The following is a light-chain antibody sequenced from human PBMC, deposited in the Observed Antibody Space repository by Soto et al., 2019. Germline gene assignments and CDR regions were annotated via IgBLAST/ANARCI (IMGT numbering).Light chain of an antibody. Sequence: QLVLTQPSSLSASPGASASLTCTLRSGINVGTYRIYWYQQKPGSPPQYLLRYKSDSDKQQGSGDPSRFSGSNDASANAGILLISGLQSEDEADYYCMIWHSSAWVFGGGTKVTVL. J-gene: IGLJ3*02. V-gene: IGLV5-45*03. CDR1: SGINVGTYR. CDR3: MIWHSSAWV. CDR2: YKSDSDK.